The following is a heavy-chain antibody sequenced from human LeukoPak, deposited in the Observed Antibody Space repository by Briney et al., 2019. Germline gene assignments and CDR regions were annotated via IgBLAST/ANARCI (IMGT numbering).Heavy chain of an antibody. V-gene: IGHV1-18*01. CDR1: GYTFTSYG. D-gene: IGHD2-15*01. J-gene: IGHJ4*02. CDR3: ARGSCIGGSCYQNFHY. CDR2: ISAYNGNT. Sequence: ASVKVSCKASGYTFTSYGISWVRQAPGQGLEWMGWISAYNGNTNYAQKLQGRVTMTTDTSTSTAYMELRSLRSDDTAVYYCARGSCIGGSCYQNFHYWGQGVLVTVSS.